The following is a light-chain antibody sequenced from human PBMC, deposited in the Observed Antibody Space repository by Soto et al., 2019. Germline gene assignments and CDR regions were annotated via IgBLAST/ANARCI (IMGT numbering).Light chain of an antibody. CDR2: GVS. J-gene: IGKJ1*01. CDR3: QQYNNWPPWT. V-gene: IGKV3-20*01. CDR1: QSVGNSY. Sequence: EIVLTQSPGTLSLSPGERATLTCRASQSVGNSYLAWYQQKPGQAPRLLIYGVSSRATGIPDRFSGSGSGTDFTLTISRLESEDFAVYFCQQYNNWPPWTFGQGTKVDIK.